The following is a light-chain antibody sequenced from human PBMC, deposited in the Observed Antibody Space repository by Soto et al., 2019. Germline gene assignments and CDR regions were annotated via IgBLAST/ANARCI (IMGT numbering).Light chain of an antibody. Sequence: EIVMTQSPANMSVSPGERATLSCRASQSVSSNVAWYQQKFGQAPRLLIFAASTRATGIPARFSGSGSGTEFTLSISSLQSEDFAVYYCQQYHNWPARFTFGPGTKVDVK. CDR1: QSVSSN. CDR2: AAS. J-gene: IGKJ3*01. CDR3: QQYHNWPARFT. V-gene: IGKV3-15*01.